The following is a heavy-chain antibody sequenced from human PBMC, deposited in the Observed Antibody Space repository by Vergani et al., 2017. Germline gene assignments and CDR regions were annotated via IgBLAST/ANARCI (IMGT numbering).Heavy chain of an antibody. CDR1: GFTVSSNE. D-gene: IGHD1-26*01. CDR2: ISGGST. J-gene: IGHJ5*02. CDR3: ARAARWELEA. V-gene: IGHV3-38-3*01. Sequence: EVQLLESGGGLVQPGGSLRLSCAASGFTVSSNEMSWVRQAPGKGLEWVSSISGGSTYYADSRKGRFTIARDNSKNTLHLQMNSLRAEDTAVYYCARAARWELEAWGQGTLVTVSS.